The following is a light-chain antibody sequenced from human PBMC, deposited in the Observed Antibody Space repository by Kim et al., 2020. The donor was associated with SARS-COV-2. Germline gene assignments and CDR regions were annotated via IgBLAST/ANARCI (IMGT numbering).Light chain of an antibody. CDR2: GAS. J-gene: IGKJ2*03. V-gene: IGKV3-20*01. CDR3: QQYGSSPFMYS. Sequence: PAEGATASCRARQSVSSSYLAWYQKKPGQAPRLLFYGASSRATGIPDRFSGSGSGTDFTLTISRLEPEDFAVYYCQQYGSSPFMYSFGQGTKLEI. CDR1: QSVSSSY.